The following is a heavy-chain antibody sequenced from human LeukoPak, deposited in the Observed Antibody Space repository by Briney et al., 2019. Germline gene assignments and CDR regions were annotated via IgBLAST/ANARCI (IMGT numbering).Heavy chain of an antibody. Sequence: SETLSLTCTVSGVSISSYYWSWLRQPPGKGLEWVGYIYYSGSTNYNPSLKSRVTISVDTSKNQFSLKLSSVTAADTAVYYCARERKEHYGSGSYYWFDPWGQGTLVTVSS. CDR3: ARERKEHYGSGSYYWFDP. CDR2: IYYSGST. V-gene: IGHV4-59*01. CDR1: GVSISSYY. D-gene: IGHD3-10*01. J-gene: IGHJ5*02.